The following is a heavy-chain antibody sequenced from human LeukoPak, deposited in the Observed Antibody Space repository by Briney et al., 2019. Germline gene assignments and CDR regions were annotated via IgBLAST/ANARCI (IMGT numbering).Heavy chain of an antibody. CDR3: AREYYYDSSGYYGVDAFDI. D-gene: IGHD3-22*01. CDR2: ISSSGSTT. Sequence: PGGSLRLSCAASGFTFSTFGMNWVRQAPGKGLEWVSYISSSGSTTHYADSVKGRFTIARDNAKNSLWLQMNSLRAEDTAVYYCAREYYYDSSGYYGVDAFDIWGQGTMVTVSS. J-gene: IGHJ3*02. CDR1: GFTFSTFG. V-gene: IGHV3-48*04.